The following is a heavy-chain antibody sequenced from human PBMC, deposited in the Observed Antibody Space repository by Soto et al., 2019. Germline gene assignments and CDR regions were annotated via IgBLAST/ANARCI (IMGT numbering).Heavy chain of an antibody. CDR3: ARGQFGGNYRVAFDP. Sequence: GESRKISCKGSWYSLLTYYWIGGVLQMPGKGLEWMGVIYPGDSDTIYSPSFQGQVTISVDKSISTAYLQGSSLKASDTAIYYCARGQFGGNYRVAFDPWGQGTLVTVSS. J-gene: IGHJ5*02. CDR2: IYPGDSDT. D-gene: IGHD3-22*01. CDR1: WYSLLTYYW. V-gene: IGHV5-51*01.